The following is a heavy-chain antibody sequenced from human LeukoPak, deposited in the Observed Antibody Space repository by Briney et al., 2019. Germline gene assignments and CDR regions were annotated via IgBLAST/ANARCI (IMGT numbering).Heavy chain of an antibody. J-gene: IGHJ4*02. V-gene: IGHV1-46*01. Sequence: GASVKVSCKASGYTFTFYYMHGVRQAPGQGLEWMGIINPSGGSTSYAQKFQGRVTMTRDTSTSTVYMELSSLRSEDTAVYYCARDPMVRGVEEPNDYWGQGTLVTVSS. D-gene: IGHD3-10*01. CDR2: INPSGGST. CDR1: GYTFTFYY. CDR3: ARDPMVRGVEEPNDY.